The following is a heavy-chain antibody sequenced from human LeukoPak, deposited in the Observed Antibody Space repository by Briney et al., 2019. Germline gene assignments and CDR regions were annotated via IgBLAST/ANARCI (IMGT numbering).Heavy chain of an antibody. CDR1: GYTFTGSY. J-gene: IGHJ4*02. V-gene: IGHV1-2*02. CDR2: INPNSGGT. CDR3: ARGAHSSSWDHFDC. Sequence: ASVKVSCKASGYTFTGSYMHWVRRAPGQGLEWMGWINPNSGGTTYPQKFQGRVTMTGDTSISTAYMELSRLRSDDTAVYYCARGAHSSSWDHFDCWGQGTLVTVSS. D-gene: IGHD6-13*01.